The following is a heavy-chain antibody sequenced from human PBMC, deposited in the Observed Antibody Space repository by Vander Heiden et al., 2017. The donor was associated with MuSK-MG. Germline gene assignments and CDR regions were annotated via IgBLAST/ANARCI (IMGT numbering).Heavy chain of an antibody. Sequence: QVQLVQSGAEVKKPGASVTVSCKASGYTFTGYYMHWVRQAPGQGLEWMGWINPNSGGTNYAQKFQGRVTMTRDTSISTAYMELSRLRSDDTAVYYCARCSVAAAGTGDFDYWGQGTLVTVSS. V-gene: IGHV1-2*02. J-gene: IGHJ4*02. CDR3: ARCSVAAAGTGDFDY. D-gene: IGHD6-13*01. CDR1: GYTFTGYY. CDR2: INPNSGGT.